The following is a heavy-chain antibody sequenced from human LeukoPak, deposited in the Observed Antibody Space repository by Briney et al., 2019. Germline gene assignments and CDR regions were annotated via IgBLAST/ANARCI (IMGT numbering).Heavy chain of an antibody. V-gene: IGHV3-30*02. J-gene: IGHJ3*02. CDR2: IRYDGSNK. CDR3: AEGVYGVFDM. D-gene: IGHD2-8*01. Sequence: PGGSLRLPCAASGLTFSSYGMHWVRQAPGKGLEWVAFIRYDGSNKYYADSVKGRFTISRDNSKNTLYLQMNSLRAEDTAVYYCAEGVYGVFDMWGQGTMVTVSS. CDR1: GLTFSSYG.